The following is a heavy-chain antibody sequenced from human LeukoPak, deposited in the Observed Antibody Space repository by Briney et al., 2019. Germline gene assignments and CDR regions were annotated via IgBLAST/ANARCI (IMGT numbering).Heavy chain of an antibody. Sequence: GESLKISCKGSGYNLTCYWIGWARQMPGKGLEWGASIHLTDFEIRYRPSFQGSDTISAHNSISTASAQWRSLKGSDTAMYYCVLGRHGDSWDDPWGQRTLVIVSS. D-gene: IGHD2-21*02. CDR2: IHLTDFEI. CDR3: VLGRHGDSWDDP. CDR1: GYNLTCYW. J-gene: IGHJ5*02. V-gene: IGHV5-51*01.